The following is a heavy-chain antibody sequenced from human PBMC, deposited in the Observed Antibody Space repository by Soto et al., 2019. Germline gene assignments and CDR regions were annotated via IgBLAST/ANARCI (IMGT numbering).Heavy chain of an antibody. D-gene: IGHD6-19*01. CDR3: ANGYRSGWYYFDY. CDR1: GFTFSTYG. V-gene: IGHV3-30*18. J-gene: IGHJ4*02. CDR2: ISHDGSNK. Sequence: QVQLVESGGGVIQPGRSLKLSCGASGFTFSTYGRHWVRQAPGKGLEWVAVISHDGSNKYYADSVKGRFTISRDNSKNTLYLQMNSLKPEDTAVYYCANGYRSGWYYFDYWGQGTLVTVSS.